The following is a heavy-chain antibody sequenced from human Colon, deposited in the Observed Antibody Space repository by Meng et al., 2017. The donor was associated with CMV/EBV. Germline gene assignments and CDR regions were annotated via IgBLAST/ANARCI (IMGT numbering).Heavy chain of an antibody. CDR3: ATVSSGYYLYFQH. CDR2: INPNSGGT. Sequence: GQWVHFGAEVKRPGASVKVSCKASGYSFSGYYRHWVRQAPGQGLEWMGWINPNSGGTNYAQKFQGRVTMTRDTSISTAYMELSRLRSDDTAVYYCATVSSGYYLYFQHWGQGTLVTVSS. V-gene: IGHV1-2*02. D-gene: IGHD3-22*01. J-gene: IGHJ1*01. CDR1: GYSFSGYY.